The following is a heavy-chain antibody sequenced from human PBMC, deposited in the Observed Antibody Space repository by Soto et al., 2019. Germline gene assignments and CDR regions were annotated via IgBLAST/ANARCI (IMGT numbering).Heavy chain of an antibody. CDR2: IWYDGSNK. V-gene: IGHV3-33*01. Sequence: QVQLVESGGGVVQPGRSLRLSCAASGFTFSSYGMHWVRQAPGKGLEWVAVIWYDGSNKYYADSVKGRFTISRDNSKNTLYLQMNSLRAEDTAVYYCARDPAISGDPEMGWGQGTLVTVSS. J-gene: IGHJ4*02. D-gene: IGHD3-10*01. CDR1: GFTFSSYG. CDR3: ARDPAISGDPEMG.